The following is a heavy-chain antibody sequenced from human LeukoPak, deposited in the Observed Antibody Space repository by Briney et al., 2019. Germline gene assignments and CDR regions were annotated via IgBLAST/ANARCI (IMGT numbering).Heavy chain of an antibody. CDR3: ARLSGTTWRDWFDP. CDR1: GGSITYYY. CDR2: SHYSGTT. Sequence: KASETLSLTCTVSGGSITYYYWSWIRQPPGKGLEWIGYSHYSGTTNYHPSLKSRVTISVDTSKNQFSLRMTSVTAADTAVYYCARLSGTTWRDWFDPWGQGTLVTVSS. D-gene: IGHD1-14*01. V-gene: IGHV4-59*08. J-gene: IGHJ5*02.